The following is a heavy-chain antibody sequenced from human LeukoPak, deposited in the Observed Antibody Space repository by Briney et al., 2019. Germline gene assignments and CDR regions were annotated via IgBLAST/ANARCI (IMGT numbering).Heavy chain of an antibody. Sequence: SQTLSLTCTVSGGSISSGGYYWSWIRQHPGKGLEWIGYIYYSGSTYYNPSLKSRVTISVDTSKNQFSLKLSSVTAADTAVYYCARGPLYVPLKNAFDIWGQGTMVTVSS. CDR2: IYYSGST. V-gene: IGHV4-31*03. J-gene: IGHJ3*02. CDR3: ARGPLYVPLKNAFDI. D-gene: IGHD2-8*01. CDR1: GGSISSGGYY.